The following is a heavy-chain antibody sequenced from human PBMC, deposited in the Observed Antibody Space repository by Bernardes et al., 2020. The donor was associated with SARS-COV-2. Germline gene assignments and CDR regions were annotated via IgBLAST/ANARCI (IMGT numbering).Heavy chain of an antibody. CDR3: AKLAWELLSESRYFQH. Sequence: GGSLRLSCAASGFTFSSYAMSWVRQAPGKGLEWVSAISGSGGSTYYADSVKGRFTISRDNSKNTLYLQMNSLRAEDTAVYYCAKLAWELLSESRYFQHWGQGTLVTVSS. D-gene: IGHD1-26*01. J-gene: IGHJ1*01. V-gene: IGHV3-23*01. CDR1: GFTFSSYA. CDR2: ISGSGGST.